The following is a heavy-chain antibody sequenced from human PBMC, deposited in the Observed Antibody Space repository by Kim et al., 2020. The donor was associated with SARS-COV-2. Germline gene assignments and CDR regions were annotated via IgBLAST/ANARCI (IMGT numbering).Heavy chain of an antibody. CDR2: INPSGGST. CDR3: ARENIVVVPAAIGSSGAYYYYGMDV. CDR1: GYTFTSYY. D-gene: IGHD2-2*01. J-gene: IGHJ6*02. V-gene: IGHV1-46*01. Sequence: ASVKVSCKASGYTFTSYYMHWVRQAPGQGLEWMGIINPSGGSTSYAQKFQGRVTMTRDTSTSTVYMELSSLRSEDTAVYYCARENIVVVPAAIGSSGAYYYYGMDVWGQGTTVTVSS.